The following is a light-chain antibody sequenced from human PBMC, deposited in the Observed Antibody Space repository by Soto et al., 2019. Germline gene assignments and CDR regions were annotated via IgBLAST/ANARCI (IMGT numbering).Light chain of an antibody. CDR3: QHSYSSPPWT. CDR2: RAS. V-gene: IGKV1-39*01. J-gene: IGKJ1*01. CDR1: QTISTF. Sequence: DIQMTQSPASLSASVGDRVTISCRASQTISTFWNWNQQKPGTAPRLLIYRASSVQSGVPPRFSGSGSGRDFTLTISSLRPEDIATYFCQHSYSSPPWTFGQGTKVEV.